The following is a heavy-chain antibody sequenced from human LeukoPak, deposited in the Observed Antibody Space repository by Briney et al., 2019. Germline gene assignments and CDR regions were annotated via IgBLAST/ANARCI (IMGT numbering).Heavy chain of an antibody. D-gene: IGHD6-13*01. CDR1: GGSISSSSYY. CDR2: IYYSGST. Sequence: SETLSLTCTVSGGSISSSSYYWGWIRQPPGKGLEWIGSIYYSGSTYYNPSLKSRVTISVDTSKNQFSLKLSSVTAADTAVYYCARANLQQLVLRGYFDYWGQGTLVTVSS. CDR3: ARANLQQLVLRGYFDY. V-gene: IGHV4-39*07. J-gene: IGHJ4*02.